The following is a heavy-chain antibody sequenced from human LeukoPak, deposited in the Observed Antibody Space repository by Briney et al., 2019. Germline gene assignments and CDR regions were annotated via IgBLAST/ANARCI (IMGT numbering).Heavy chain of an antibody. CDR2: ISYDGSNK. Sequence: PGGSLRLSCAASGFTFSSYAMHWVRQAPGKGLEWVAVISYDGSNKYYADSVKGRFTISRDYSKNTLYLQMNSLRAEDTAVYYCAKEFPPMIVVVSCFDYWGQGTLVTVSS. D-gene: IGHD3-22*01. CDR3: AKEFPPMIVVVSCFDY. J-gene: IGHJ4*02. CDR1: GFTFSSYA. V-gene: IGHV3-30-3*01.